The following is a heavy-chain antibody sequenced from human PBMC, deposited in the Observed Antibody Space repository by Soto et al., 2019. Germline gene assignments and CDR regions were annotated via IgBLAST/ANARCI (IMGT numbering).Heavy chain of an antibody. Sequence: SETLSLTCSVSGGSINSSSYFWGWVRQPPGKGLEWIGSIYYSGSTYYNPSLRSRVTISVDTSKNQFSLKLSSVTAADTAVSYCARHYSSGSRNWFDPWGQGTLVTVSS. V-gene: IGHV4-39*01. CDR3: ARHYSSGSRNWFDP. D-gene: IGHD6-19*01. CDR2: IYYSGST. CDR1: GGSINSSSYF. J-gene: IGHJ5*02.